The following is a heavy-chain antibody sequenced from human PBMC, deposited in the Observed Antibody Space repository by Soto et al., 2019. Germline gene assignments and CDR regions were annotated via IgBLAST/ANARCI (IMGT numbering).Heavy chain of an antibody. CDR3: ETDPTSGWNPMGY. V-gene: IGHV3-74*01. CDR2: INRDGSNT. D-gene: IGHD6-19*01. Sequence: GSLRLSCAASGFTFSTYWMHWVRQAPGKGLVWVSRINRDGSNTTYADSVKGRFTISRDNAKNTLYLQMNSLSVEDTAVYYCETDPTSGWNPMGYWGQGTRVTVAS. J-gene: IGHJ4*02. CDR1: GFTFSTYW.